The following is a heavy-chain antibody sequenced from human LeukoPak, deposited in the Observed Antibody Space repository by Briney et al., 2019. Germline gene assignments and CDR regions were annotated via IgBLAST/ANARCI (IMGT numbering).Heavy chain of an antibody. D-gene: IGHD2-21*02. CDR2: INTNTGNP. V-gene: IGHV7-4-1*02. CDR3: ARESVAYCGGDCPPAGDAFDI. J-gene: IGHJ3*02. CDR1: GYTFTSYA. Sequence: GASVKVSCKASGYTFTSYAMNWVRQAPGQGLEWMGWINTNTGNPTHAQGFTGRFVFSLDTSVSTAYLQISSLKAEDTAVYYCARESVAYCGGDCPPAGDAFDIWGQGTMVTVSS.